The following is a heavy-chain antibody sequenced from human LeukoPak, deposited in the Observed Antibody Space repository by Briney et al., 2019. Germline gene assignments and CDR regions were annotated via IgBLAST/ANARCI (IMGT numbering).Heavy chain of an antibody. CDR3: ASGLRGYSYGLGDY. D-gene: IGHD5-18*01. Sequence: PSETLSLTCTVSGGSISSSSYYWGWIRQPPGKGLEWIGSIYYSGSTYYNPSLKSRVTISVDTSKNQFSLKLSSVTAADTAVYYCASGLRGYSYGLGDYWGQGTLVTVSS. J-gene: IGHJ4*02. CDR1: GGSISSSSYY. CDR2: IYYSGST. V-gene: IGHV4-39*07.